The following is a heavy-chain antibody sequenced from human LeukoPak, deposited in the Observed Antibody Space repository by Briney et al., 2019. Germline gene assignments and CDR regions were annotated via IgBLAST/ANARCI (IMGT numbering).Heavy chain of an antibody. Sequence: SETLSLTCAVSGGSISSGGYSWSWIRQPPGKGLEWIGYIYYSGSTYYNPSLKSRVTISIDTSKNQFSLKLSSVTAADTAVYYCARGVTMIGRLRFDPWGQGTLVTVSS. CDR3: ARGVTMIGRLRFDP. D-gene: IGHD3-22*01. CDR2: IYYSGST. V-gene: IGHV4-30-4*07. J-gene: IGHJ5*02. CDR1: GGSISSGGYS.